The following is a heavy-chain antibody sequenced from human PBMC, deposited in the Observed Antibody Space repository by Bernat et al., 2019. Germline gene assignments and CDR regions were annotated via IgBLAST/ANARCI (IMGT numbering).Heavy chain of an antibody. CDR1: GFTFSSYE. CDR2: IRSTSDYI. Sequence: EVQLVESGGGLVQPGGSLRLSCAASGFTFSSYEMNWVRQAPGKGLEWVSYIRSTSDYISYADSVKGRFTISRDNAKNSLYLQMNSLRADDTAVYYCVRDHMWAFDYWGQGTLVTVSS. J-gene: IGHJ4*02. CDR3: VRDHMWAFDY. V-gene: IGHV3-48*03. D-gene: IGHD1-26*01.